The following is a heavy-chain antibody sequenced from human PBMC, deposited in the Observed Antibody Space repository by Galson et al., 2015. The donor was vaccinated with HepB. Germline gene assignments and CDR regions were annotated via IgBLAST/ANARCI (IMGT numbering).Heavy chain of an antibody. J-gene: IGHJ4*02. CDR1: GYTFTSYG. Sequence: QSGAEVKKPGASVKVSCKASGYTFTSYGISWVRQAPGQGLEWMGWISAYNGNTNYAQKLQGRVTMTTDTSTSTAYMELRSLRSDDTAVYYCARDARGDFWSGLYYFDYWGQGTLVTVSS. CDR3: ARDARGDFWSGLYYFDY. D-gene: IGHD3-3*01. CDR2: ISAYNGNT. V-gene: IGHV1-18*01.